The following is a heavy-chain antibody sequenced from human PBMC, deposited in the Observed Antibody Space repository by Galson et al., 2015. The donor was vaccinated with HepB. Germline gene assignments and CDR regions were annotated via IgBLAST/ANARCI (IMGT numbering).Heavy chain of an antibody. J-gene: IGHJ6*02. V-gene: IGHV4-31*03. Sequence: TLSLTCTVSGDSISNGGYFWNWIRQHPGKGLEWIGVIFYSGSTYYNPSLKSRVTISEDTSKNQFSLNLTSVTAADTAVYYCARAGTGALMVYALMGNMDVWGQGTTVTVS. CDR2: IFYSGST. CDR3: ARAGTGALMVYALMGNMDV. D-gene: IGHD2-8*01. CDR1: GDSISNGGYF.